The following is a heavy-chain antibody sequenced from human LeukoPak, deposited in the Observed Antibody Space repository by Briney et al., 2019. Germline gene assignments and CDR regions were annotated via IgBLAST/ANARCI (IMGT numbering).Heavy chain of an antibody. Sequence: SVKVSCKVSGGTFSSYTISWVRQAPGQGLEWMGRIIPILGIANYAQKFQGRVTITADKSTSTAYMELSSLRSEDTAVYYCARVLGCYDFWSGYCPGWFDPWGQGTLVTVSS. CDR2: IIPILGIA. D-gene: IGHD3-3*01. J-gene: IGHJ5*02. V-gene: IGHV1-69*02. CDR1: GGTFSSYT. CDR3: ARVLGCYDFWSGYCPGWFDP.